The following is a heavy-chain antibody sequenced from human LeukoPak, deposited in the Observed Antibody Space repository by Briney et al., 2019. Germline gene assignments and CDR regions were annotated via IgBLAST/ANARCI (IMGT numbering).Heavy chain of an antibody. CDR1: GFSFSSYW. Sequence: GGSLRLPCAASGFSFSSYWMSWVRQAPGKGLEWVANIKDDGSEKYYVDSVRGRFTISRDNAKKSLYLQMNSLRVEDTAVYYCARDPAAWDYWGQGTLVTVSS. CDR2: IKDDGSEK. V-gene: IGHV3-7*01. CDR3: ARDPAAWDY. J-gene: IGHJ4*02. D-gene: IGHD6-13*01.